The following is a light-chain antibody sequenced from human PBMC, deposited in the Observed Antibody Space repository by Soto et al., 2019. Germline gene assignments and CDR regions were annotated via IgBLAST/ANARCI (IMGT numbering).Light chain of an antibody. CDR1: PSVSSY. CDR3: QQRSNWPSIT. Sequence: EIVLTQSPATLSLSPGERATLSCRASPSVSSYLAWYQQKPGQAPVLVIYESSNRATGIPARFSGSGSGTDFTLTISSLEPEDFAVYYCQQRSNWPSITFGQGTRLEIK. V-gene: IGKV3-11*01. CDR2: ESS. J-gene: IGKJ5*01.